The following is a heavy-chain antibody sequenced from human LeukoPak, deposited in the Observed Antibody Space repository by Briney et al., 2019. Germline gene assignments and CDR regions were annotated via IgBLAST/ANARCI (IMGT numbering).Heavy chain of an antibody. Sequence: GASVKVSCKASGYTFTSYGIVWVRQAPGQGLEWMGWISAYNGNTIYAQKLQGRVTMTTDTSTTTAYMELRSLRSDDTAVYYCARDMITFTGGLDDNFDCWGQGTLVTVSS. CDR3: ARDMITFTGGLDDNFDC. J-gene: IGHJ4*02. CDR1: GYTFTSYG. V-gene: IGHV1-18*01. CDR2: ISAYNGNT. D-gene: IGHD3-16*01.